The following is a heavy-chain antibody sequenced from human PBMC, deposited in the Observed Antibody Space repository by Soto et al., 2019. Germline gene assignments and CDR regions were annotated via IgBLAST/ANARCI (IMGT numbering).Heavy chain of an antibody. J-gene: IGHJ5*02. D-gene: IGHD2-15*01. V-gene: IGHV1-58*01. CDR3: AADRYCSGGSCYSGWFDP. CDR2: IVVGSGNT. Sequence: SVKVSCKASGFTFTSSAVQWVRQARGQRLEWIGWIVVGSGNTNYAQKFQERVTITGDMSTSTAYMELSSLRSEDTAVYYCAADRYCSGGSCYSGWFDPWGQGTLVTV. CDR1: GFTFTSSA.